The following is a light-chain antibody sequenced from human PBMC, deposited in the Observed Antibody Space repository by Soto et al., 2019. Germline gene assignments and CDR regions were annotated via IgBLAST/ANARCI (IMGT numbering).Light chain of an antibody. CDR2: EVT. J-gene: IGLJ2*01. V-gene: IGLV2-23*02. Sequence: QSVLTQPASVSGSPGQSITISCTGTSSDVGSYNLVSWYQQHPGKAPKLMIYEVTKRPSGVSNRFSGSKSGNTASLTISGLQTEDEADYYCCSYAGTYVLFAAGTKVTVL. CDR3: CSYAGTYVL. CDR1: SSDVGSYNL.